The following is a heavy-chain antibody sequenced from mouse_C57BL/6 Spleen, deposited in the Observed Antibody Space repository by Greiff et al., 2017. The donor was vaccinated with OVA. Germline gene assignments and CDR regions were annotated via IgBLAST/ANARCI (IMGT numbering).Heavy chain of an antibody. V-gene: IGHV1-15*01. CDR1: GFTFTDYE. Sequence: QVQLQQSGAELVRPGASVTLSCKASGFTFTDYEMHWVKQTPVHGLEWIGAIDPETGGTAYNQKFKGKAILTADKSSSTAYMELRSLTSEDSAVYYCTIWLLSYWGQGTLVTVSA. CDR2: IDPETGGT. CDR3: TIWLLSY. J-gene: IGHJ3*01. D-gene: IGHD2-3*01.